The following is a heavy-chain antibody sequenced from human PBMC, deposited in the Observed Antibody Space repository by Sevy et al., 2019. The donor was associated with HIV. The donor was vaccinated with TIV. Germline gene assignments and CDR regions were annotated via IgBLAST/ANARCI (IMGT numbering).Heavy chain of an antibody. D-gene: IGHD2-2*01. Sequence: ASVKVSCKASGYNFNGYYMHWVRQAPGQGLEWMGSFNPKSGGTNYAQKFQGRVTMTTDPSISTAYMELSRLRSDDTAVYYRARGLAYCGSTSCPFGYWGQGTLVTVSS. CDR3: ARGLAYCGSTSCPFGY. J-gene: IGHJ4*02. V-gene: IGHV1-2*02. CDR2: FNPKSGGT. CDR1: GYNFNGYY.